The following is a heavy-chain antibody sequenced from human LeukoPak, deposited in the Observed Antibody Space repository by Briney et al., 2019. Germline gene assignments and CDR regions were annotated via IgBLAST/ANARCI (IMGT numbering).Heavy chain of an antibody. CDR3: AILKGNYGDYGMDV. D-gene: IGHD4-17*01. CDR1: GGTFSSYT. CDR2: IIPVFGTA. Sequence: ASVKVSCKASGGTFSSYTINWVRQAPGQGLEWMGGIIPVFGTANYVQKFQGRVTITADESTSTAYMELSSLRSEDTAVYYCAILKGNYGDYGMDVWGQGTTVTVSS. J-gene: IGHJ6*02. V-gene: IGHV1-69*13.